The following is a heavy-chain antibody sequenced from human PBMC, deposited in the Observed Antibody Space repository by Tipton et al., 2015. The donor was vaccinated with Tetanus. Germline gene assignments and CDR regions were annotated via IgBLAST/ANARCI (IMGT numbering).Heavy chain of an antibody. CDR2: LDYSGNT. Sequence: LRLSCTVSGGSISSSYYYWGWIRQPPGKGLEWIGSLDYSGNTYYNSSLMSRVTISVDTSKNQFSLRLNSVTAVDTAVYYCARGGRDAYNNPLGAFDVWGRGTTVTVSS. V-gene: IGHV4-39*01. CDR1: GGSISSSYYY. CDR3: ARGGRDAYNNPLGAFDV. J-gene: IGHJ3*01. D-gene: IGHD5-24*01.